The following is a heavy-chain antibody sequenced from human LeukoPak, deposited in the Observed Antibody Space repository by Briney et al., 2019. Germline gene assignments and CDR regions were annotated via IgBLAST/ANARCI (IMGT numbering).Heavy chain of an antibody. Sequence: ASVKVSCKASGGTFSSYAISWVRQAPGQGLEWMGGIIPIFGTANYAQKFQGRVTITTDESTSTAYMELSSLRSEDTAVYYCARDLRKMGPLYDSTLFDPWGQGTLVTVSS. D-gene: IGHD3-22*01. CDR2: IIPIFGTA. J-gene: IGHJ5*02. CDR1: GGTFSSYA. CDR3: ARDLRKMGPLYDSTLFDP. V-gene: IGHV1-69*05.